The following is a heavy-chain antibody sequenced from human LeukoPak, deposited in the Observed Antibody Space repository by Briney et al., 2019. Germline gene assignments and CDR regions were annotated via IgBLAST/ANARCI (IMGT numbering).Heavy chain of an antibody. CDR2: ISSSSTHT. Sequence: GGSLRLSCAASGFTFSDYYMSWIRQAPGKGLEWVSYISSSSTHTPYADSVKGRFTISRDNAQNSLYLQMNSLRAEDTAVYYCASRNQYCGGDCFWAFDIWGRGTMVTVSS. CDR1: GFTFSDYY. D-gene: IGHD2-21*02. V-gene: IGHV3-11*06. J-gene: IGHJ3*02. CDR3: ASRNQYCGGDCFWAFDI.